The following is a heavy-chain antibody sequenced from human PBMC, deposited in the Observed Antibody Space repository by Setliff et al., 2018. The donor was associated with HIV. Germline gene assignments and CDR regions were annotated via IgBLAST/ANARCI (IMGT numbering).Heavy chain of an antibody. J-gene: IGHJ4*02. Sequence: PGGSLRLSCAASGFTFSSYWMSWVRQAPGKGLEWVANIKQDGSEKYYVDSVEGRFTISRDNAQNSLYLQMNSLRAEDTAVYYCVRRGGGYEDSSGYLWAHDYWGQGTLVTVSS. V-gene: IGHV3-7*01. CDR3: VRRGGGYEDSSGYLWAHDY. D-gene: IGHD3-22*01. CDR2: IKQDGSEK. CDR1: GFTFSSYW.